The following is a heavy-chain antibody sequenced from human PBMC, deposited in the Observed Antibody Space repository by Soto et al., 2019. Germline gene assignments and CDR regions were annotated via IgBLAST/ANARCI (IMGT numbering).Heavy chain of an antibody. CDR3: ARDHHDFWSGYYPTGGYYGMDV. CDR1: GFTFSSYG. D-gene: IGHD3-3*01. V-gene: IGHV3-33*01. J-gene: IGHJ6*02. Sequence: QVQLVESGGGVVQPGRSLRLSCAASGFTFSSYGMHWVRQAPGKGLEWVAVIWDDGSNKYYADSVKGRFTISRDNSKNTLYLHMNSVRAEDTAVYYCARDHHDFWSGYYPTGGYYGMDVWGQGTTVTVSS. CDR2: IWDDGSNK.